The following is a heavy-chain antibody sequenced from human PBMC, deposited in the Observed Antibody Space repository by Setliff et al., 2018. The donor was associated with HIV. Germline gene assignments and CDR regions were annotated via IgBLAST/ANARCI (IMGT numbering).Heavy chain of an antibody. CDR3: ARRAYCSSTTCFDN. Sequence: LSLTCAVYGGSFSGYYWSWIRQAPGKGLEWVSHISSSGSTIYYADSVKGRFTISRDNAKNSLSLQMNSLRAEDTAVYYCARRAYCSSTTCFDNWGQGTLVTVSS. CDR1: GGSFSGYY. CDR2: ISSSGSTI. D-gene: IGHD2-2*01. V-gene: IGHV3-11*04. J-gene: IGHJ4*02.